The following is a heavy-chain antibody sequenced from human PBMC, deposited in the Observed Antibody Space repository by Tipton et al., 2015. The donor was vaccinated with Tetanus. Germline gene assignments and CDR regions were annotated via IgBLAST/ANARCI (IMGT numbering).Heavy chain of an antibody. V-gene: IGHV3-11*01. CDR3: ARAPGFGWFRDEYYLDP. J-gene: IGHJ5*02. Sequence: SLRLSCAASGFKFGDFYMSWIRQAPGKGLEWLAHVSSSGTIKHYADSVKDPFAVSRDKAHNLIHLEIFNLRADDRAVYYCARAPGFGWFRDEYYLDPWGQGTQVTVSS. CDR2: VSSSGTIK. CDR1: GFKFGDFY. D-gene: IGHD3-9*01.